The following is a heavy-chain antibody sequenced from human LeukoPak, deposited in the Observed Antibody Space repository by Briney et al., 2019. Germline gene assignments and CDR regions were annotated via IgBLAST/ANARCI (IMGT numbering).Heavy chain of an antibody. CDR2: IIPIFDTT. D-gene: IGHD5-24*01. CDR3: ARSSDGYNFLFDY. J-gene: IGHJ4*02. CDR1: GGTFSSYA. Sequence: SVKVSCKASGGTFSSYAISWVRQAPGQGLEWMGGIIPIFDTTNYAQKFQGRVTITADEFTSTAYMELSSLRSEDTAVYYCARSSDGYNFLFDYWGQGTLVTVSS. V-gene: IGHV1-69*13.